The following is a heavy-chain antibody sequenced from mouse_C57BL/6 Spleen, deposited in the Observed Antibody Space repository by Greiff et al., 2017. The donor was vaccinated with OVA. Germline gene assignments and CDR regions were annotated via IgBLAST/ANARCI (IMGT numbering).Heavy chain of an antibody. Sequence: DVKLVESGGGLVKPGGSLKLSCAASGFTFSDYGMHWVRQAPGKGLEWVAYISSGSSTIYYADTVKGRFTISRDNAQNTLFLHMTSLRSEDTAMYYCARQGTGTGDYWGQGTTLTVSS. CDR2: ISSGSSTI. CDR1: GFTFSDYG. D-gene: IGHD4-1*01. CDR3: ARQGTGTGDY. V-gene: IGHV5-17*01. J-gene: IGHJ2*01.